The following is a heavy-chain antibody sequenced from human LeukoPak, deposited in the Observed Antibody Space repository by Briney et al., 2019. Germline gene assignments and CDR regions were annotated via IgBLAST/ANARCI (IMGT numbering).Heavy chain of an antibody. Sequence: SGGSLRLSCAASGFTFSSYWMHWVRQAPGKRLVWVSRINSDGSSTSYADSVKGRFTISRDNAKNTLYLQMNSLRAEDTAVYYCARSLGSGGGYWGQGTLVTVSS. CDR3: ARSLGSGGGY. D-gene: IGHD1-26*01. CDR1: GFTFSSYW. V-gene: IGHV3-74*01. J-gene: IGHJ4*02. CDR2: INSDGSST.